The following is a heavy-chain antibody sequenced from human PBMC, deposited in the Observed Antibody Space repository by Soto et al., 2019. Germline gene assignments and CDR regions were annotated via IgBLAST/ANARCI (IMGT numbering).Heavy chain of an antibody. J-gene: IGHJ6*02. D-gene: IGHD2-8*01. CDR2: IDPSDSYT. CDR1: GYSFTSYW. V-gene: IGHV5-10-1*01. Sequence: PGESLKISCKGSGYSFTSYWIGWVRQMPGKGLEWMGRIDPSDSYTNYSPSFQGHVTISADKSISTAYLQWSSLKASDTAMYYCARENCTNGVCHANSYGMDVWGQGTTVTVSS. CDR3: ARENCTNGVCHANSYGMDV.